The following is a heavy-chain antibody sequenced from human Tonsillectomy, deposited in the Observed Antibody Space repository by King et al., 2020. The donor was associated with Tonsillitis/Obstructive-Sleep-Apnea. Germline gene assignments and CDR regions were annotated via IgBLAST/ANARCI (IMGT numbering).Heavy chain of an antibody. Sequence: VQLQQWGAGLLRPSETLSLTCAVYGGSFSGYFWTWIRQPPGKGLEWVGEINHRGSAMYNPSLRSRVTISVETSKSQFSLGLSAVTAADTAVYYCARFSANYYGPGLGGDYWGQGILVTVSS. V-gene: IGHV4-34*01. CDR3: ARFSANYYGPGLGGDY. CDR1: GGSFSGYF. D-gene: IGHD3-10*01. J-gene: IGHJ4*02. CDR2: INHRGSA.